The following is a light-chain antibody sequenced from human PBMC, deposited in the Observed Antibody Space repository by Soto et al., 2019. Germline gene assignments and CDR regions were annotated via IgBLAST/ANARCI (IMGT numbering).Light chain of an antibody. CDR3: ATWSDSLKGWV. J-gene: IGLJ3*02. V-gene: IGLV1-44*01. Sequence: QSVLTQPPSASRTPGQRVTIPCSGSSSDIGSNSVNWYQQLPGAAPRLLIYANDHRPSGVPDRFSASKSGTSASLAISGVRSEYEAFYYCATWSDSLKGWVFGGGTQLTVL. CDR2: AND. CDR1: SSDIGSNS.